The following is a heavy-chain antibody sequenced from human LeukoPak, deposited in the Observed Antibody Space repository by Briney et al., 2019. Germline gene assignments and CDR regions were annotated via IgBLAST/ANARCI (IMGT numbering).Heavy chain of an antibody. CDR3: ARQYYDISGYYPLWPPIREDAAFDI. CDR1: GYSFTSYW. J-gene: IGHJ3*02. CDR2: IYPGDSDT. Sequence: GESLKISCKGSGYSFTSYWIGWVRQMPGKGLEWMGIIYPGDSDTRYSPSFQGQVTISADKSISTAYLQWSSLKASDTAMYYCARQYYDISGYYPLWPPIREDAAFDIWGQGTMVTESS. V-gene: IGHV5-51*01. D-gene: IGHD3-22*01.